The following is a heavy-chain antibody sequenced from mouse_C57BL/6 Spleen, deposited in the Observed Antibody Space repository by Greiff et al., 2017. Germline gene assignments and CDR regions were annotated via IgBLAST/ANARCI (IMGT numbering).Heavy chain of an antibody. Sequence: QVQLQQPGAELVKPGASVKLSCKASGYTFTSYWMHWVKQRPGQGLEWIGMIHPNSGSTNYNEKFKSKATLTVDKSSSTAYMQLSSLTSEDSAVYYCARAPPLFTTVLDYWGQGTTLTVSS. J-gene: IGHJ2*01. CDR3: ARAPPLFTTVLDY. D-gene: IGHD1-1*01. CDR2: IHPNSGST. V-gene: IGHV1-64*01. CDR1: GYTFTSYW.